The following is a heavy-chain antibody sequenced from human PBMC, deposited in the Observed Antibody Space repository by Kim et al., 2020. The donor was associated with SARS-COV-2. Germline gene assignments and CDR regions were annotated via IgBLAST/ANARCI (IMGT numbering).Heavy chain of an antibody. D-gene: IGHD4-4*01. Sequence: SETLSLTCTVSGGSISSGGYYWSWIRQHPGKGLEWIGYIYYSGSTYYNPSLKSRVTISVDTSKNQFSLKLSSVTAADTAVYYCARGYDYSRYGMDVWGQGTTVTVSS. J-gene: IGHJ6*02. V-gene: IGHV4-31*03. CDR2: IYYSGST. CDR1: GGSISSGGYY. CDR3: ARGYDYSRYGMDV.